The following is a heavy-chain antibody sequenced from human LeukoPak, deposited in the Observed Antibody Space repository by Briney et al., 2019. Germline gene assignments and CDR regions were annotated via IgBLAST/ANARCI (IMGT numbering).Heavy chain of an antibody. J-gene: IGHJ4*02. CDR1: GFTFSSYA. Sequence: GGSLRLSCAASGFTFSSYAMSWVRQAPGKGLEWVSAISGSGGSTYYADSVKGRFTISRDNSKNTLYLQMSSLRAEDTAVYYCAKDSAPIFGVVTDYFDYWGQGTLVTVSS. V-gene: IGHV3-23*01. D-gene: IGHD3-3*01. CDR2: ISGSGGST. CDR3: AKDSAPIFGVVTDYFDY.